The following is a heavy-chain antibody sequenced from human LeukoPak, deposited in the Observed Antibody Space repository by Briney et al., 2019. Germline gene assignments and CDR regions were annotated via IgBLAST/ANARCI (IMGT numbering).Heavy chain of an antibody. CDR3: ARNVGWYSHDS. V-gene: IGHV4-59*08. J-gene: IGHJ4*02. Sequence: SETLSLTCAVSGDSLSSHYWSWIRQPPGKGLEWIGYIYGSGSTHYDPSLRSRVTISEDTSKNQFSLKLTSVTAADTAVYYCARNVGWYSHDSWGQGTLVTVSS. D-gene: IGHD6-19*01. CDR2: IYGSGST. CDR1: GDSLSSHY.